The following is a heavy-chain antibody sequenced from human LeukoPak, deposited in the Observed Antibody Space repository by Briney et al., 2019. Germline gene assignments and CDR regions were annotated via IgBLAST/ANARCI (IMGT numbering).Heavy chain of an antibody. CDR3: AAEGYYDILTGYRLLAY. D-gene: IGHD3-9*01. V-gene: IGHV4-61*01. Sequence: SETLSLTCTVSGGSVSSGSYYWSWLRQPPGKGLEWIGYIYYSGSTNYNPSLKSRVTISVDTSKNQFSLKLSSVTAADTAVYYCAAEGYYDILTGYRLLAYWGQGTLVTVSS. CDR1: GGSVSSGSYY. J-gene: IGHJ4*02. CDR2: IYYSGST.